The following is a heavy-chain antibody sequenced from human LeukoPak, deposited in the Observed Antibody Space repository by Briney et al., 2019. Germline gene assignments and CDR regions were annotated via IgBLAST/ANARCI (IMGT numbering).Heavy chain of an antibody. CDR3: ARAGYGDYFDY. CDR1: GFTFDDYG. Sequence: GGSLRLSCAASGFTFDDYGMSWVRQAPGKGLEWVSGINWNGGSTGYADSVKSRFTISRDNAKNSLYLQMNSLRAEDTALYYCARAGYGDYFDYWGQGTLVTVSS. V-gene: IGHV3-20*04. D-gene: IGHD4-17*01. CDR2: INWNGGST. J-gene: IGHJ4*02.